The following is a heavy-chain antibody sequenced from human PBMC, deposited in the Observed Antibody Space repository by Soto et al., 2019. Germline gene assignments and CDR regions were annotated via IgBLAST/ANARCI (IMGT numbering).Heavy chain of an antibody. J-gene: IGHJ4*02. V-gene: IGHV4-59*01. CDR2: IDSNGGT. CDR3: AREPVT. D-gene: IGHD4-4*01. Sequence: SETLSLTCTVSADSSSNYRWSWIRQPPGRRLEWIGSIDSNGGTSYNPSLQSRVTISVDTSKNQFSLKLSSVTAADKAVYYCAREPVTWGQGTLVTVSS. CDR1: ADSSSNYR.